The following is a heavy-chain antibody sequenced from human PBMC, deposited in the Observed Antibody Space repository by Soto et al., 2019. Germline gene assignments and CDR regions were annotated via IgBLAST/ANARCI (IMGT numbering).Heavy chain of an antibody. D-gene: IGHD6-13*01. V-gene: IGHV2-5*02. J-gene: IGHJ4*02. CDR1: GFSFSTGAVG. CDR3: AHVYWAASGTRYYFDH. Sequence: QITLTESGPTLVKPTQTLTLTCTFSGFSFSTGAVGVGWIRQPPGKALELLALNYWDDDKRYRPSLKNKITITKDTSRNQVVLTMTELDPEDTATYYCAHVYWAASGTRYYFDHWGQGTRVTVSS. CDR2: NYWDDDK.